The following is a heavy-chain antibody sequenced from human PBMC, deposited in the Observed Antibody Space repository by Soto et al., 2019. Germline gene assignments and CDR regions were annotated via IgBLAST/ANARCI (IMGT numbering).Heavy chain of an antibody. V-gene: IGHV3-48*02. D-gene: IGHD4-17*01. CDR1: GFTLSAYS. Sequence: EVQMVESGGGLVQAGGSLRLSCAVSGFTLSAYSMNWVRLTPGKGLEWLSYISGSGRPISYADSVRGRFTISRDNAKNTLYMQMDSLRDEDTALYHCARDLHYGFDYWGQGTPVTVSS. CDR3: ARDLHYGFDY. J-gene: IGHJ4*02. CDR2: ISGSGRPI.